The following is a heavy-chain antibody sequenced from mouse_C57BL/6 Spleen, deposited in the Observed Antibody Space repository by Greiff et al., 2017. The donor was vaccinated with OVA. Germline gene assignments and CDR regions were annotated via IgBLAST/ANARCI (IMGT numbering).Heavy chain of an antibody. CDR1: GFTFSDYG. V-gene: IGHV5-17*01. J-gene: IGHJ2*01. CDR3: ARDLDGYFDY. Sequence: EVLLVESGGGLVKPGGSLKLSCAASGFTFSDYGLHWVRQAPEKGLEWVAYISSDSSTIYYADTVKGRFTISRDNVKNTLFLHMTSLRTEDTAMYYCARDLDGYFDYWGQGTTLTVSS. CDR2: ISSDSSTI.